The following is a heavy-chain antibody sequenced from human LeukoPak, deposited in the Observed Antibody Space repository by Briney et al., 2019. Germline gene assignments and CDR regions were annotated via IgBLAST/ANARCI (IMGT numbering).Heavy chain of an antibody. V-gene: IGHV3-15*01. D-gene: IGHD3-22*01. J-gene: IGHJ1*01. CDR3: TSDLSELDDSGYYAKYFHH. Sequence: GGSLRLSCAASGFTFSKVWMSWVRQAPGKGLEWVGRIKSKTDGGTIDYAAPVKGRFTISRDDSKDTLFLQMNSLKTEDTAVYYCTSDLSELDDSGYYAKYFHHWGQGTLVSVSS. CDR2: IKSKTDGGTI. CDR1: GFTFSKVW.